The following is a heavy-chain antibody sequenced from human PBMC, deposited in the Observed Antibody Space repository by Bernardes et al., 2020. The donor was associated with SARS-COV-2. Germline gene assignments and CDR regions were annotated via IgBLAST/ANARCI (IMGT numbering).Heavy chain of an antibody. Sequence: ASVKVSCKASGYTLTTYGISWVRQAPGQGLEWMGWINPHNGNTKYAQSLQGRVSMTTDTSTSTAYMELRSLRSDDTAVYYCARGGDDVWSGYYIGVQSYYFYFYGRDVWCQGTPVTGSS. CDR2: INPHNGNT. CDR1: GYTLTTYG. V-gene: IGHV1-18*01. CDR3: ARGGDDVWSGYYIGVQSYYFYFYGRDV. J-gene: IGHJ6*02. D-gene: IGHD3-3*01.